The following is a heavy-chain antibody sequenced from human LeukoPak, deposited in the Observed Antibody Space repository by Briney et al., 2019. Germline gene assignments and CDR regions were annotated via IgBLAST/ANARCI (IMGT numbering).Heavy chain of an antibody. J-gene: IGHJ3*02. CDR3: AREFTFGGVIVRDAFDI. CDR1: GYTFTSYA. Sequence: ASVKVSCKASGYTFTSYAMHWVRQAPGQRLEWMGWINAGNGNTKYSQKFQGRVTITRDTFASTAYMELSSLRSEDTAVYYCAREFTFGGVIVRDAFDIWXXXXXXTVSS. CDR2: INAGNGNT. V-gene: IGHV1-3*01. D-gene: IGHD3-16*02.